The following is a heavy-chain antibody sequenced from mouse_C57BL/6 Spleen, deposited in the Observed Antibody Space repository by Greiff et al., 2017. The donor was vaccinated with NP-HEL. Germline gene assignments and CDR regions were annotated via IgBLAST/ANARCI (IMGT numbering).Heavy chain of an antibody. J-gene: IGHJ2*01. D-gene: IGHD1-1*02. CDR3: ARERRLLGSDY. V-gene: IGHV1-66*01. CDR2: IYPGSGNT. Sequence: QVQLKESGPELVKPGASVKISCKASGYSFTSYYIHWVKQRPGQGLEWIGWIYPGSGNTKYNEKFKGKATLTADTSSSTAYMQLSSLTSEDSAVYYCARERRLLGSDYWGQGTTLTVSS. CDR1: GYSFTSYY.